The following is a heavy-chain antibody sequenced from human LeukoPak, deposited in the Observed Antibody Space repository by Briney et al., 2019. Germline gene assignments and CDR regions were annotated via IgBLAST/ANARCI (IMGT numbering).Heavy chain of an antibody. CDR2: IIPIFGTA. CDR1: GGTFSSYA. J-gene: IGHJ3*02. CDR3: ARGHGSPPFDAFDI. D-gene: IGHD6-13*01. Sequence: SVKVSCKASGGTFSSYAICWVRQAPGQGLEWMGGIIPIFGTANYAQKFQGRVTITADESTSTAYMELSSLRSEDTAVYYCARGHGSPPFDAFDIWGQGTMVTVSS. V-gene: IGHV1-69*13.